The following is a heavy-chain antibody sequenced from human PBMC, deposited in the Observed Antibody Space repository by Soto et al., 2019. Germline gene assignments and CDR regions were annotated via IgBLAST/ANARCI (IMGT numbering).Heavy chain of an antibody. CDR3: ARDDSRRYDCPYYYYGLDA. D-gene: IGHD3-22*01. CDR2: ISSSSSYI. Sequence: EVPLVESGGGLVKPGGSLRLSCAASGFTFSTYSMNWVRQAPGKGLEWVSSISSSSSYIYYADSVKGRFTISRDNDKNSLKLQINRRTDKDTGGYYCARDDSRRYDCPYYYYGLDAWDQEPAVT. J-gene: IGHJ6*02. CDR1: GFTFSTYS. V-gene: IGHV3-21*01.